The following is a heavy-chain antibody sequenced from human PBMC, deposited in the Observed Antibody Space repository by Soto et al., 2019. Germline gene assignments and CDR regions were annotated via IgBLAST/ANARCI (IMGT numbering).Heavy chain of an antibody. CDR2: IYYSGST. CDR1: GGSISSGGYY. Sequence: PSETLSLTCTVSGGSISSGGYYWSWIRQHPGNGLEWIGYIYYSGSTYYNPSLKSRVTISVDTSKNQFSLKLSSVTAADTAVYYCARGNCSGGSCYPGAFDIWGQGTMVTVSS. D-gene: IGHD2-15*01. V-gene: IGHV4-31*03. J-gene: IGHJ3*02. CDR3: ARGNCSGGSCYPGAFDI.